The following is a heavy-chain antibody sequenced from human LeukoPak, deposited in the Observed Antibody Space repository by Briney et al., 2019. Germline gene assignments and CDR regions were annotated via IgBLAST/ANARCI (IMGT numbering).Heavy chain of an antibody. Sequence: PGGSLRLSCAASGFTVSSNYMSWVRQAPGKGLEWVSVICSGGSTYYADSVKGRFTISRDNSKNTLYLQMNSLRAEDAAVYYCARGRVTPFDYWGQGTLVTVSS. CDR2: ICSGGST. J-gene: IGHJ4*02. CDR3: ARGRVTPFDY. D-gene: IGHD2-21*02. CDR1: GFTVSSNY. V-gene: IGHV3-53*01.